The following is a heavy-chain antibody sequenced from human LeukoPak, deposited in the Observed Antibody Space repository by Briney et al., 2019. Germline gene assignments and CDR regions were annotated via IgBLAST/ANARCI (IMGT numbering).Heavy chain of an antibody. Sequence: ASVKVSCKASGYTFTGYYMHWVRQAPGQGLERMGWINPNSGGTNYAQKFQGRVTMTRDTSISTAYMELSRLRSDDTAVYYCAIEGATRSPYFDYWGQGTLVTVSS. CDR3: AIEGATRSPYFDY. J-gene: IGHJ4*02. D-gene: IGHD1-26*01. CDR2: INPNSGGT. V-gene: IGHV1-2*02. CDR1: GYTFTGYY.